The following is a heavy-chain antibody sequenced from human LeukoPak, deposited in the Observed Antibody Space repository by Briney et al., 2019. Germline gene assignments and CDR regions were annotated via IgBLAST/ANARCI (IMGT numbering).Heavy chain of an antibody. CDR3: AGVRVTIFGRAHWFDP. CDR2: INPNSGGT. V-gene: IGHV1-2*02. J-gene: IGHJ5*02. D-gene: IGHD3-3*01. CDR1: GYTFTGYY. Sequence: ASVKVSCKASGYTFTGYYMHWVRQAPGQGLEWMGWINPNSGGTNYAQKFQGRVTMTRDTSISTAYMELSRLRSDDTAVYYCAGVRVTIFGRAHWFDPWGQGTLVTVSS.